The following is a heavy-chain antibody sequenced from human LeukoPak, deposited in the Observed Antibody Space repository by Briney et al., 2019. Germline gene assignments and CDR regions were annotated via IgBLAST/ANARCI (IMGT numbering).Heavy chain of an antibody. Sequence: KPGGSLRLSCAASGFTFSSYSMNWVRQAPGKGLEWVSSISSSSSYIYYADSVKGRFTISRDNAKNSLYLQMNSLRAEDTAVYYCARVLRYFDWLWDYWGQGTLVTVSS. CDR3: ARVLRYFDWLWDY. D-gene: IGHD3-9*01. V-gene: IGHV3-21*01. CDR2: ISSSSSYI. J-gene: IGHJ4*02. CDR1: GFTFSSYS.